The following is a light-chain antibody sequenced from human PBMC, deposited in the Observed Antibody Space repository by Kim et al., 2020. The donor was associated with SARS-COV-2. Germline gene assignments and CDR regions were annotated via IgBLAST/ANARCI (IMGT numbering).Light chain of an antibody. Sequence: DIQMTQSPSSLSASVGDRVTITCRASQSISSYLNWYQQKPGKAPKLLIYAASSLQSGVPSRFSGSGSGTDFTLTISSLQPEDFATYYCQQSYRTPLTFRPGTKVDIK. CDR1: QSISSY. CDR3: QQSYRTPLT. J-gene: IGKJ3*01. V-gene: IGKV1-39*01. CDR2: AAS.